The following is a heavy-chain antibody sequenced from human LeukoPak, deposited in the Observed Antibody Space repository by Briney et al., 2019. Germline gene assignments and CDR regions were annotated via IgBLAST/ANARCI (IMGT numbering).Heavy chain of an antibody. Sequence: GGSLRLSCAASGFTFSSYAMSWVRQAPGKGLEWVSAISGSGGSTYYADSVKGRFTIPRDNSKNTLYLQMNSLRAEDTAVYYCAKDDPIPVSNYYDSSGYSPSAVDYWGQGTLVTVSS. V-gene: IGHV3-23*01. CDR2: ISGSGGST. CDR1: GFTFSSYA. J-gene: IGHJ4*02. D-gene: IGHD3-22*01. CDR3: AKDDPIPVSNYYDSSGYSPSAVDY.